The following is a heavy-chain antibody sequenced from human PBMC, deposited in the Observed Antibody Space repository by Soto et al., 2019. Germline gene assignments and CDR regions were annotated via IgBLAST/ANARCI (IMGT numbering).Heavy chain of an antibody. D-gene: IGHD3-3*01. CDR1: GGSFKSGSYS. V-gene: IGHV4-61*01. CDR2: VYHTGRT. CDR3: ARDFAYFDS. Sequence: QVQLQESGPGLVKPSETLSLTCTVSGGSFKSGSYSWSWIRQPPGKGLEWIGYVYHTGRTSYNPSLNSRASISMDTSKNQFSLNLDSVTAADTAVYFCARDFAYFDSWGQGTLVTVSS. J-gene: IGHJ4*02.